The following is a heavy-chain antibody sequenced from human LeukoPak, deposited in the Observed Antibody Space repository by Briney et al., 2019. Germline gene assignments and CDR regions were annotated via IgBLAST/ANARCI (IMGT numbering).Heavy chain of an antibody. V-gene: IGHV4-34*01. CDR2: INHSGST. J-gene: IGHJ4*02. CDR1: GGSLSNYF. CDR3: ARGVVGNWYFFDY. Sequence: SETLSLTRAVYGGSLSNYFWSWIRQPPGKGLEWIGEINHSGSTNYNPSLKTRLTISVDTSKNQFSLKLSSVTTADTAVYYCARGVVGNWYFFDYWGQGTLVTVSS. D-gene: IGHD6-13*01.